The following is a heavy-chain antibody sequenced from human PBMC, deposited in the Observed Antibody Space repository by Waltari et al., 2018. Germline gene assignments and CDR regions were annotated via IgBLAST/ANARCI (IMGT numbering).Heavy chain of an antibody. CDR1: GFTFDDYA. D-gene: IGHD6-13*01. J-gene: IGHJ2*01. Sequence: EVQLVESGGGLVQPGRSLRLSCAASGFTFDDYAMHWVRQAPGKGLEWVSGISWNSGSRGYADSVKGRFTISRDNAKNSLYLQMNSLRAEDTALYYCAKGQYSSSWYDHWYFDLWGRGTLVTVSS. CDR2: ISWNSGSR. CDR3: AKGQYSSSWYDHWYFDL. V-gene: IGHV3-9*01.